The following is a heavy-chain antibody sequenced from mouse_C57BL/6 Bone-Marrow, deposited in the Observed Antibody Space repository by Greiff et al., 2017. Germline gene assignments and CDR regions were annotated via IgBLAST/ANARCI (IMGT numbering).Heavy chain of an antibody. Sequence: VQLKESGGGLVKPGGSLKLSCAASGFTFSSYAMSWVRQTPEKRLEWVATIRDGGSYTYYPDNVKGRFTISRANAKNNLYLQMSHLKSEDTAMYYGAGNGYYHLFDYWGQGTTLTVSS. CDR3: AGNGYYHLFDY. D-gene: IGHD2-3*01. CDR1: GFTFSSYA. CDR2: IRDGGSYT. V-gene: IGHV5-4*01. J-gene: IGHJ2*01.